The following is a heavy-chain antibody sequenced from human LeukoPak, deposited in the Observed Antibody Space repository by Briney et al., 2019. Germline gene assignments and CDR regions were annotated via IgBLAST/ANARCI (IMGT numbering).Heavy chain of an antibody. Sequence: PGGSLRLSCAASGFPFSSYGMHWVRQAPGKGLEWVAFIRYDGSNKYYADSVKGRFTISRDNSKNTLYLQMNSLRAEDTAVYYCAKLRQLDLVAFDIWGQGTMVTVSS. CDR1: GFPFSSYG. J-gene: IGHJ3*02. D-gene: IGHD6-13*01. CDR3: AKLRQLDLVAFDI. CDR2: IRYDGSNK. V-gene: IGHV3-30*02.